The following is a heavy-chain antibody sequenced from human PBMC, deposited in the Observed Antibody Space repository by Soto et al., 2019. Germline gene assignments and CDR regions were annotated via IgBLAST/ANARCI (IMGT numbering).Heavy chain of an antibody. CDR3: ARGGYYGSGSYYSPYYYYYMDV. CDR1: GFTFSSYA. D-gene: IGHD3-10*01. Sequence: GGSLRLSCAASGFTFSSYAMHWVRQAPGKGLEYVSAISSNGGSTYYANSVKGRFTISRDNSKNTLYLQMGSLRAEDMAVYYCARGGYYGSGSYYSPYYYYYMDVWGKGTTVTVSS. V-gene: IGHV3-64*01. J-gene: IGHJ6*03. CDR2: ISSNGGST.